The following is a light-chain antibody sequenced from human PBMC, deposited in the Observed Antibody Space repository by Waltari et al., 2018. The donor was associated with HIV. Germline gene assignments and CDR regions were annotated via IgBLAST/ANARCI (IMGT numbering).Light chain of an antibody. J-gene: IGLJ2*01. CDR3: QSADKNIKSVV. Sequence: TQPPSVSVSPGQTAGITCSGDVLSKQFVYWYQQKTGQAPSLLIYKDSQRPSGVPERFSVSTSGTTVTLTITGVLAEDEAEYYCQSADKNIKSVVSGGGTKLTVL. CDR1: VLSKQF. CDR2: KDS. V-gene: IGLV3-25*03.